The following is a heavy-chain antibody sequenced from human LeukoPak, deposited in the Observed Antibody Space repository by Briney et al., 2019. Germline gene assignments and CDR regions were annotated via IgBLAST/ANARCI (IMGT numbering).Heavy chain of an antibody. V-gene: IGHV4-34*01. Sequence: PSETLSLTCAVYGGSFSGYYWSWIRQPPGKGLEWIGEINHSGSTNYNPSLKSRVTISVDTSKNQFSLKLSSVTAADTAVYYCARAYCSGGSCYRRSGADWFDPWGQGTLVTVSS. D-gene: IGHD2-15*01. CDR1: GGSFSGYY. CDR3: ARAYCSGGSCYRRSGADWFDP. J-gene: IGHJ5*02. CDR2: INHSGST.